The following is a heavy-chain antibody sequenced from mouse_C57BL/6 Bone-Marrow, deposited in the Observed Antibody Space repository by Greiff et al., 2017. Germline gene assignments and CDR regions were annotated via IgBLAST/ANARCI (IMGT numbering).Heavy chain of an antibody. CDR3: ARSYDGYYPSWFAY. J-gene: IGHJ3*01. CDR1: GYTFTSYW. V-gene: IGHV1-61*01. CDR2: IYPSDSET. Sequence: QFQLQQSGAELVRPGSSVKLSCKASGYTFTSYWMDWVKQRPGQGLEWIGKIYPSDSETHYNQKFKDKATLTVDKSSCTAYMQLRSLTSEDSAVYYCARSYDGYYPSWFAYWGQGTLVTVSA. D-gene: IGHD2-3*01.